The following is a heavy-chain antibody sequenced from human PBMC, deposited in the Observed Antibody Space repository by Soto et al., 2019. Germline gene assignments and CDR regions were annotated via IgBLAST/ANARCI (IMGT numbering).Heavy chain of an antibody. CDR1: GYTFTGHY. Sequence: QVQLVQSGAEVKKPGASVKVSCKASGYTFTGHYMQWVRQAPGQGLEWMGWINPNSGDTNYAQKLQGGVNMTRATTDSTVKVELRGVRSDDRVLYCGARGGGGCGGYRRGGGGPYVDVWGQGTTVTVSS. CDR2: INPNSGDT. CDR3: ARGGGGCGGYRRGGGGPYVDV. J-gene: IGHJ6*02. V-gene: IGHV1-2*02. D-gene: IGHD6-13*01.